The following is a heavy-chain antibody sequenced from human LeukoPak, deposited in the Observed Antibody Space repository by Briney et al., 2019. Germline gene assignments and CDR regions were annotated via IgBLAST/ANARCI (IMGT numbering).Heavy chain of an antibody. D-gene: IGHD3-16*02. CDR3: ARAAYYYDYVWGSYRYGDY. CDR1: GGTFSSYA. Sequence: ASVKVSCKASGGTFSSYAINWVRQATGQGLEWMGWMNPNSGNTGYAQKFQGRVTMTRNTSISTAYMELSSLRSEDTAVYYCARAAYYYDYVWGSYRYGDYWGQGTLVTVSS. CDR2: MNPNSGNT. J-gene: IGHJ4*02. V-gene: IGHV1-8*02.